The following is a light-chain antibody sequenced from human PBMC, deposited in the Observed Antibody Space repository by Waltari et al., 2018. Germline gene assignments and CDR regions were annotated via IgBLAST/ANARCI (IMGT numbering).Light chain of an antibody. J-gene: IGLJ3*02. CDR1: SSDIGKYNL. CDR3: CSYAGSAVSV. CDR2: DVN. Sequence: QSALTQTATVSGSPGQSFTISCSGASSDIGKYNLVSWYQQHPGKAPTLIIYDVNKPPSGVSNRFSGSKSGNTAFLTISGLQTADEADYYCCSYAGSAVSVFGGGTKLTVL. V-gene: IGLV2-23*02.